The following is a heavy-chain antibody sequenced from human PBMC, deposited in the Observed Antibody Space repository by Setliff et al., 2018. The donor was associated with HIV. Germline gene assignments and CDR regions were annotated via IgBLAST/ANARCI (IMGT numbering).Heavy chain of an antibody. V-gene: IGHV3-74*01. D-gene: IGHD1-26*01. CDR3: ARWSGSSLDY. Sequence: SLRLSCVASGFTFSGHWMHWVRQDPGKGLVWVSRIKGDGSSTAYADSVKGRFTISRDNAKNSLYLQMNSLRAEDTAVYYCARWSGSSLDYWGQGTLVTVSS. CDR1: GFTFSGHW. J-gene: IGHJ4*02. CDR2: IKGDGSST.